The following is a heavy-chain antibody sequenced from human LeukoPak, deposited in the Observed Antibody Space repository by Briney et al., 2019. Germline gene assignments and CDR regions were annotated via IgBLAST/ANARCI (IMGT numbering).Heavy chain of an antibody. D-gene: IGHD3-10*02. CDR2: ISSSSSTI. Sequence: GGSLRLSCAASGFTFSSYSMNWVRQAPGKGLEWVSYISSSSSTIYYADSVKGRFTISRDNAKNSLYLQMNSLRAEDTAVYYGARDYYDGGERPHPDAFDIWGQGTMVTVSS. CDR1: GFTFSSYS. CDR3: ARDYYDGGERPHPDAFDI. V-gene: IGHV3-48*01. J-gene: IGHJ3*02.